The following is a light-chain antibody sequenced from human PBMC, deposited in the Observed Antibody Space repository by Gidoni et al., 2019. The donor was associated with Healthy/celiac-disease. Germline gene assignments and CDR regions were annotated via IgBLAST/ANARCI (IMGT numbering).Light chain of an antibody. CDR2: EVS. J-gene: IGLJ2*01. Sequence: QSALTQPASESGSPGQSITISCPGTSSDVGSYNLVSWYQQHPGKAPKLMIYEVSKRPSGVSNRFSGSKSGNTASLTISGLQAEDEADYYCCSYAGSSTLVFGGGTKLTVL. CDR1: SSDVGSYNL. CDR3: CSYAGSSTLV. V-gene: IGLV2-23*02.